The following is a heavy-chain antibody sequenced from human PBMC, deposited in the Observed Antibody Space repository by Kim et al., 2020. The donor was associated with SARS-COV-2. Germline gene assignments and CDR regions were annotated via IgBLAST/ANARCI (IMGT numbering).Heavy chain of an antibody. CDR2: IIPIFGTA. CDR1: GGTFSSYA. V-gene: IGHV1-69*13. D-gene: IGHD1-26*01. J-gene: IGHJ4*02. Sequence: SVKVACKASGGTFSSYAISWVRQAPGQGLEWMGGIIPIFGTANYAQKFQGRVTITADESTNTAYMELSSLRSEDTAVYYCSRVYREPFDYWGQGALVTVSS. CDR3: SRVYREPFDY.